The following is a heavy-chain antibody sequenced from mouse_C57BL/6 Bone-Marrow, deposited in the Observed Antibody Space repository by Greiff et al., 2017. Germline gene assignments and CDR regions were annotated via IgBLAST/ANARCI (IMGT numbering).Heavy chain of an antibody. V-gene: IGHV1-22*01. CDR1: GYTFTDYN. J-gene: IGHJ4*01. CDR2: INPNNGGT. D-gene: IGHD1-1*01. Sequence: VQLKQSGPELVKPGASVTMSCKASGYTFTDYNMHWVKQSHGKSLEWIGYINPNNGGTSYNQKFKGKATLTVNKSSSTAYMELRSLTSEDSAVYYCVSYGSSYGYAMDYWGQGTSVTVSS. CDR3: VSYGSSYGYAMDY.